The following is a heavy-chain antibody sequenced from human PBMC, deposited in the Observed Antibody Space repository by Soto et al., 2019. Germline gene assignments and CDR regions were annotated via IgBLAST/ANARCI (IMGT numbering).Heavy chain of an antibody. CDR2: ISYDGSNK. CDR1: GFTFSSYG. J-gene: IGHJ5*02. V-gene: IGHV3-30*18. Sequence: QVQLVESGGGVVQPERSLRLSCAASGFTFSSYGMHWVRQAPGKGLEWVAEISYDGSNKYYVDSVKGRFTISRDNSKNTLYLQMNSLRTEDTAVYYCAKDAGYGDYGWNWFDPWGQGTLVTVSS. CDR3: AKDAGYGDYGWNWFDP. D-gene: IGHD4-17*01.